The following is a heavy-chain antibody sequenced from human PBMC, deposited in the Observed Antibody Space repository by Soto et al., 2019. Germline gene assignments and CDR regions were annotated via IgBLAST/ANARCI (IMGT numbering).Heavy chain of an antibody. CDR2: ISSSSSTI. V-gene: IGHV3-48*02. Sequence: PGGSLRLSCAASGFTFSSYSMNWVRQAPGKGLEWVSYISSSSSTIYYADSVKGRFTISRDNAKNSLYLQMNSLRDEDTAVYYCASEWFGESYYYYYGMDVWGQGTTVTVS. D-gene: IGHD3-10*01. CDR3: ASEWFGESYYYYYGMDV. J-gene: IGHJ6*02. CDR1: GFTFSSYS.